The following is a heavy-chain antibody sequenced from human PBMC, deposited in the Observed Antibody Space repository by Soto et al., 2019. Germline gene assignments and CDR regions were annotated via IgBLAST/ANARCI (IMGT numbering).Heavy chain of an antibody. V-gene: IGHV3-7*03. CDR3: ARDRGSDIDYYDSSGYSGNY. Sequence: PGGSLRLSCAASGFTFSSYWMSWVRQAPGKGLEWVANIKQDGSEKYYVDSVKGRFTISRDNAKNSLYLQMNSLRAEDTAVYYCARDRGSDIDYYDSSGYSGNYWGQGTLVTVSS. CDR2: IKQDGSEK. D-gene: IGHD3-22*01. CDR1: GFTFSSYW. J-gene: IGHJ4*02.